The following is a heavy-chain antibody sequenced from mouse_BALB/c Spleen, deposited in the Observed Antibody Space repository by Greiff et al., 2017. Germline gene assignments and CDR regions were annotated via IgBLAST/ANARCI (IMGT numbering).Heavy chain of an antibody. J-gene: IGHJ4*01. D-gene: IGHD4-1*01. CDR1: GFTFSSYG. CDR2: INSNGGST. CDR3: ARLTNYAMDY. V-gene: IGHV5-6-3*01. Sequence: EVMLVESGGGLVQPGGSLKLSCAASGFTFSSYGMSWVRQTPDKRLELVATINSNGGSTYYPDSVKGRFTISRDNAKNTLYLQMSSLKSEDTAMYYCARLTNYAMDYWGQGTSVTVSS.